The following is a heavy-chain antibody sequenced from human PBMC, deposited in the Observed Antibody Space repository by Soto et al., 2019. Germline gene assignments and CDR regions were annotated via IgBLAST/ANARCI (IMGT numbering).Heavy chain of an antibody. V-gene: IGHV3-30*18. CDR1: GFPFRTHG. D-gene: IGHD3-9*01. J-gene: IGHJ1*01. CDR3: AKYTRAALFDI. Sequence: LRLSCAASGFPFRTHGIHWVRQAPGKGLEWVALISYDGSNKYYGDSVKGRFTISRDNSKDTLYLQMNSLRAEDTAVYYCAKYTRAALFDIRGQGTLVIVSS. CDR2: ISYDGSNK.